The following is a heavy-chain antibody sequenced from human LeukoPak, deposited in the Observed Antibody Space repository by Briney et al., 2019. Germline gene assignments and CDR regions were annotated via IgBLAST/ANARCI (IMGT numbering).Heavy chain of an antibody. J-gene: IGHJ4*02. D-gene: IGHD3-3*01. CDR3: ARDAVYDFWSGYIFFDY. CDR2: ISSSSSTI. Sequence: GGSLRLSCAASGFTFSSYSMNWVRQAPGKGLEWVSYISSSSSTIYYADSVKGRFTISRDNAKNSLYLQMNSLRAEDTAVYYCARDAVYDFWSGYIFFDYWGQGTLVTVSS. CDR1: GFTFSSYS. V-gene: IGHV3-48*01.